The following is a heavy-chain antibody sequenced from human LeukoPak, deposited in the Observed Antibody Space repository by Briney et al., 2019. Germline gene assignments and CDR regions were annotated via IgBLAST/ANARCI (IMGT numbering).Heavy chain of an antibody. V-gene: IGHV3-21*04. Sequence: PGGSLRLSCAASGFTFSSYSMNWVRQAPGKGLEWVSSISSSSSYIYYADSVKGRFTISRDNAKNSLYLQMNSLRAEDTAVYYCATYSSLNRREFQFWGQGTLLTVSS. D-gene: IGHD3-22*01. CDR3: ATYSSLNRREFQF. CDR2: ISSSSSYI. CDR1: GFTFSSYS. J-gene: IGHJ1*01.